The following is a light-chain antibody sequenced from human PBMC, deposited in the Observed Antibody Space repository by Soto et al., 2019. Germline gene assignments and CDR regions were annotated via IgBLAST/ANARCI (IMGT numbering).Light chain of an antibody. CDR3: QQDRKWPRT. Sequence: IVLKQSPSTLPGSPRDRVTLSCMASQSVDINLAWYQQKAGQAPRLLVYGASTKATDMPGRFSGRGSGTEFTLTINNLQSEDFAVYYCQQDRKWPRTFGQGTKVDIK. J-gene: IGKJ1*01. CDR2: GAS. CDR1: QSVDIN. V-gene: IGKV3-15*01.